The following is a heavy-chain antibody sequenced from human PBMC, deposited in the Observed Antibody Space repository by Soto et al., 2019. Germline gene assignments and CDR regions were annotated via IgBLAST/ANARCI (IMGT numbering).Heavy chain of an antibody. CDR1: GGSISSSSYY. D-gene: IGHD6-13*01. J-gene: IGHJ4*02. CDR3: ARRGIAAAGGHFDY. Sequence: SETLSLTCTVSGGSISSSSYYWGWIRQPPGKGLEWIGSIYYSGSTYYNPSLKSRVTISVDTSKNQFSLKLSSVTAADTAVYYCARRGIAAAGGHFDYWGQGTLVTVSS. CDR2: IYYSGST. V-gene: IGHV4-39*01.